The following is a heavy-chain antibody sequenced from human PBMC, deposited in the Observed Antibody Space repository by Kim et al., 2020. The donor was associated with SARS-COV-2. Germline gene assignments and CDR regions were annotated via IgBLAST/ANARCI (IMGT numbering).Heavy chain of an antibody. D-gene: IGHD3-3*01. CDR2: IKQDGSEK. Sequence: GGSLRLSCAASGFTFSSYWMSWVRQAPGKGLEWVANIKQDGSEKYYVDSVKGRFTISRDNAKNSLYLQMNSLRAEDTAVYYCARDSTYYDFWSGYGVINWFDPWGQGTLVTVSS. CDR1: GFTFSSYW. J-gene: IGHJ5*02. V-gene: IGHV3-7*01. CDR3: ARDSTYYDFWSGYGVINWFDP.